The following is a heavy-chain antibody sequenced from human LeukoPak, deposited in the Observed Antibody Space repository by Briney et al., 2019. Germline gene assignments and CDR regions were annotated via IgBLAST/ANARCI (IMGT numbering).Heavy chain of an antibody. CDR3: VRGNWNYYDSGTYGMDV. V-gene: IGHV3-13*01. J-gene: IGHJ6*02. CDR2: ICRVDDT. Sequence: GGSLRLSCTASGFTFRSYDMHWVRQPTGKGLEWVSTICRVDDTYYPGSVRGRFTISREDAKNSFYLQMNSLKVEDTAVYFCVRGNWNYYDSGTYGMDVWGQGTTVTVSS. CDR1: GFTFRSYD. D-gene: IGHD3-10*01.